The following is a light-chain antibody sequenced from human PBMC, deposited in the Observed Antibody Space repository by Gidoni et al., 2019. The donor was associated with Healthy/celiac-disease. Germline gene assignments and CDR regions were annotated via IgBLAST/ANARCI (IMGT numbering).Light chain of an antibody. V-gene: IGKV3-20*01. CDR2: GAS. CDR3: QQYGSSPLT. CDR1: QSVSSSY. Sequence: EIVLPQSPGTLSLSPGERATLSCRASQSVSSSYLAWYQQKPGQAPRLLIYGASSRATGIPDRFSGSGSGTDFTLTISRLEPEDFAVYYCQQYGSSPLTFXGXTKVEIK. J-gene: IGKJ4*01.